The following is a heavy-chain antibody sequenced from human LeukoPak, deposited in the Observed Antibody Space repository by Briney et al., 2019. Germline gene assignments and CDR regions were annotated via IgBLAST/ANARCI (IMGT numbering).Heavy chain of an antibody. V-gene: IGHV1-2*02. J-gene: IGHJ6*02. Sequence: ASVKVSCKASGYTFTGYYMHWVRQAPGQGLEWMGWINPNSGGTNYAQKFQGRVTMTRDTSISTACMELSRLRSDDTAVYYCAVGTYYDILTGYQSGYYYYGMDVWGQGTTVTVSS. CDR2: INPNSGGT. CDR1: GYTFTGYY. D-gene: IGHD3-9*01. CDR3: AVGTYYDILTGYQSGYYYYGMDV.